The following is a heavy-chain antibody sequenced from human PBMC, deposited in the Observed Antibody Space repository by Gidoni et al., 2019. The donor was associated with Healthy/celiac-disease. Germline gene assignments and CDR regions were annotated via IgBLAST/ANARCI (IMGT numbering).Heavy chain of an antibody. CDR3: ARGRGRRYCSGGSCYSNWFDP. J-gene: IGHJ5*02. D-gene: IGHD2-15*01. CDR1: GGSFSGYY. Sequence: QVQLQQWGAGLLKPSETLSLTCAVYGGSFSGYYWSWIRQPPGKGLEWIGEINHSGSTNYNPSLKSRVTISVDTSKNQFSLKLSSVTAADTAVYYCARGRGRRYCSGGSCYSNWFDPWGQGTLVTVSS. V-gene: IGHV4-34*01. CDR2: INHSGST.